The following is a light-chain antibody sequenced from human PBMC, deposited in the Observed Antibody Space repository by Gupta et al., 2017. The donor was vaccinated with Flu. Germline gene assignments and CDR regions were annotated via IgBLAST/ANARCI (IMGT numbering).Light chain of an antibody. V-gene: IGKV3-20*01. CDR2: GAS. CDR1: QSVSSSY. Sequence: EIVLTQSPGTLSLSPGEGATLSCRASQSVSSSYLAWYQQKPGQAPRLLIYGASTRTTGTPDRFSGSGSGTDFTLTISRLEPEDFAVYYCQQYGSSPPITFGQGTRLEI. CDR3: QQYGSSPPIT. J-gene: IGKJ5*01.